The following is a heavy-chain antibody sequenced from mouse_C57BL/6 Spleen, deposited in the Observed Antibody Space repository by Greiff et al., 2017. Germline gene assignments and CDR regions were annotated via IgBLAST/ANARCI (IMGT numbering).Heavy chain of an antibody. D-gene: IGHD2-3*01. CDR2: IDPEDGAT. CDR3: ARYDRGYYYAMDY. Sequence: EVQLQQSGAELVKPGASVKLSCTASGFNIKDYYMHWVKQRTEQGLEWIGRIDPEDGATKYAPKFQGQATITAATSSNTAYLQLSSLTDDDTAVYYRARYDRGYYYAMDYWGQGTTVTVSS. CDR1: GFNIKDYY. J-gene: IGHJ4*01. V-gene: IGHV14-2*01.